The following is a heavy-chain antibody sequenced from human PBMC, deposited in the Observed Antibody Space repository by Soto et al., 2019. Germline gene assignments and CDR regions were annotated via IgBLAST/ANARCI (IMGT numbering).Heavy chain of an antibody. V-gene: IGHV3-30-3*01. CDR3: ARDGTRSNGYYYYGLDV. CDR1: GFTFRNYG. D-gene: IGHD2-8*01. CDR2: ISSDGSDK. Sequence: LRLSCAASGFTFRNYGIHWVRQAPGKGLEWVALISSDGSDKYYADSVRGRFTISRDNSKNTNSLQMNSLRGEDTAVYFCARDGTRSNGYYYYGLDVWGPGTTVTVSS. J-gene: IGHJ6*02.